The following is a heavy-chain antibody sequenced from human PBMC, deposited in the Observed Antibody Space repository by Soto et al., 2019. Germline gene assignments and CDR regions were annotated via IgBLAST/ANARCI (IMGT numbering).Heavy chain of an antibody. D-gene: IGHD2-15*01. CDR1: GYTFTSYA. CDR2: INAGNGNT. CDR3: ARDPIVVVAAKVFDP. J-gene: IGHJ5*02. Sequence: ASVKVSCKASGYTFTSYAMHWVRQAPGQRLEWMGWINAGNGNTKYSQKFQGRVTITRDTSASTAYMELSSLGSEDTAVYYCARDPIVVVAAKVFDPWGQGTLVTVSS. V-gene: IGHV1-3*01.